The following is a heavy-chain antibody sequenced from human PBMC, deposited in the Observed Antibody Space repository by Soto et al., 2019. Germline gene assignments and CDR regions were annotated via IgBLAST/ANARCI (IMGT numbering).Heavy chain of an antibody. D-gene: IGHD6-19*01. Sequence: KQSPTLSLTCAISGDSVSSNSAAWNWIRQSPSRGLEWLGRTYYRSKWYNDYAVSVKSRITINPDTSKNQFSLQLNSVTPEDTAVYYCARDRSSGWYAHYYGMDVWGQGTTVTVSS. J-gene: IGHJ6*02. CDR1: GDSVSSNSAA. CDR3: ARDRSSGWYAHYYGMDV. V-gene: IGHV6-1*01. CDR2: TYYRSKWYN.